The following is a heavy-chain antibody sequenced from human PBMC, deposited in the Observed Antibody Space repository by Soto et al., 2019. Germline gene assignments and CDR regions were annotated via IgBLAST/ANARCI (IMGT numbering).Heavy chain of an antibody. D-gene: IGHD3-3*01. CDR3: ARASGYYGFYGMDV. V-gene: IGHV3-48*02. CDR1: GFTFSSYS. CDR2: ISSSSSTI. J-gene: IGHJ6*02. Sequence: GGSLRLSCAASGFTFSSYSMNWVRQAPGKGLEWVSYISSSSSTIYYADSVKGRFTISRDNAKNSLYLQMNSLRDEDTAVYYCARASGYYGFYGMDVWGQGTTFTVSS.